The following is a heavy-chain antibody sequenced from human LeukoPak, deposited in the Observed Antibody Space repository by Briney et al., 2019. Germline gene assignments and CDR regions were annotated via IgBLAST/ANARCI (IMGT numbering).Heavy chain of an antibody. CDR3: AKDSAHYYYYYMDV. D-gene: IGHD3-10*01. Sequence: GGSLRLSCAASGFTFSSYGMHWVRQAPGKGLEWVAFIRYDGSNKYYADSVKGRFTISRDNSKNTLYLQMNSLRAEDTAVYYCAKDSAHYYYYYMDVWGKGTTLTVSS. V-gene: IGHV3-30*02. J-gene: IGHJ6*03. CDR2: IRYDGSNK. CDR1: GFTFSSYG.